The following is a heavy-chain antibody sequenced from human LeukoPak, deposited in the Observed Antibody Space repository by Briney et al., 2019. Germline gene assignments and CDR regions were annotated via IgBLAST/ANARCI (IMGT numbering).Heavy chain of an antibody. V-gene: IGHV4-39*07. J-gene: IGHJ6*03. CDR2: IYYSGST. Sequence: SETLSLTCTVSGGSISSSSYYWGRIRPPPGKGLEWIGSIYYSGSTYYNPSLKSRVTISIDTYKNQFSLKLSSVTAADTAVYYCARAEWLRFGLDYYYYYYMDVWGKGTTVTVSS. CDR3: ARAEWLRFGLDYYYYYYMDV. CDR1: GGSISSSSYY. D-gene: IGHD5-12*01.